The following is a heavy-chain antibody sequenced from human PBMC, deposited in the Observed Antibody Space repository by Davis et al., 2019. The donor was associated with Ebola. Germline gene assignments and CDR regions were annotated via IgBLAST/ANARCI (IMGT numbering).Heavy chain of an antibody. J-gene: IGHJ6*03. V-gene: IGHV4-61*08. CDR2: VYNRETT. D-gene: IGHD1-26*01. Sequence: PSETLSLTCTVAGGSVSSDVYSWNWIRQSPGKGLEWIGFVYNRETTNCNPSLNSRVSISKDTSKNQFSLKLSSVSAADTAVYYCAALFSGSYLAYVDVWGKGTTVTVS. CDR3: AALFSGSYLAYVDV. CDR1: GGSVSSDVYS.